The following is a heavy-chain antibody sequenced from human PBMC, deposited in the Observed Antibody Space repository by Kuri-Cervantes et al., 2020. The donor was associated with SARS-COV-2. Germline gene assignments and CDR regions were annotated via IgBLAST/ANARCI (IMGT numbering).Heavy chain of an antibody. Sequence: GGSLRLSCAASGFTVSSSYMNWVRQAPGKGLEWVSSISSSSSYIYYADSVKGRFTISRDNAKNSLYLQMNSLRAEDTAVYYCARDWGELGKDYWGQGTLVTVSS. CDR3: ARDWGELGKDY. CDR2: ISSSSSYI. J-gene: IGHJ4*02. V-gene: IGHV3-21*01. CDR1: GFTVSSSY. D-gene: IGHD7-27*01.